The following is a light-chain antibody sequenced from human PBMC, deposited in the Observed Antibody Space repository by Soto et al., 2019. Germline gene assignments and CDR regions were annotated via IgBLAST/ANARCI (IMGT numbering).Light chain of an antibody. J-gene: IGKJ2*01. CDR1: ESLFGF. CDR3: QSYNDWPFA. CDR2: GVS. Sequence: DIVLTQSPATLSVSPGDRVTLSCRASESLFGFLAWYQQKPGQAPRLLMYGVSTRAPGIPARFSGGGSATDFTLTISSLQPDDSAFYFCQSYNDWPFASGLGTRLEI. V-gene: IGKV3-15*01.